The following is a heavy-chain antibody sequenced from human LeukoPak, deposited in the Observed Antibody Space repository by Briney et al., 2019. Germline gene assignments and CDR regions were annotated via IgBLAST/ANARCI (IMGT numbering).Heavy chain of an antibody. D-gene: IGHD3-22*01. CDR1: GFTFSSYG. J-gene: IGHJ4*02. CDR2: IWYDGSNK. CDR3: ASGYDSSGIMDY. Sequence: GRSLRLSCAASGFTFSSYGMHWVRQAPGKGLEWVAVIWYDGSNKYYADSVKGRFTISRDNSKNTLYLQMNSLRAEDTAVYYCASGYDSSGIMDYWGQGTLVTVSS. V-gene: IGHV3-33*01.